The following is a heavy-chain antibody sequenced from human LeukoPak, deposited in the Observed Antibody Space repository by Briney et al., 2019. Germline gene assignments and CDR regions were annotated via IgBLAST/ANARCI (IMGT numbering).Heavy chain of an antibody. D-gene: IGHD6-6*01. J-gene: IGHJ6*03. CDR1: GFTLSTYD. V-gene: IGHV3-21*06. Sequence: GGSLRLSCAASGFTLSTYDMHWVRQAPGKGLEWVSYISSSSSNIYDADSMKGRFTLSRDNTKNSLYLQMNSLRDEDTAVYYCARGGYSSSSYFYYYMDVWGKGTTVTVSS. CDR3: ARGGYSSSSYFYYYMDV. CDR2: ISSSSSNI.